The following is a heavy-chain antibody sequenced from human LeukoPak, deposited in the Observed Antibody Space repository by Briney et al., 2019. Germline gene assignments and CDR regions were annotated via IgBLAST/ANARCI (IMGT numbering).Heavy chain of an antibody. CDR3: AKGSSGTAMVAYYFDY. CDR1: GFTFSSYA. Sequence: PGGSLRLSCAASGFTFSSYAMSWVRQAPGKGLEWVLAISGSGGSTYYADSVKGRFTISRDNSKNTLYLQMNSLRAEDTAVYYCAKGSSGTAMVAYYFDYWGQGTLVTVSS. CDR2: ISGSGGST. D-gene: IGHD5-18*01. V-gene: IGHV3-23*01. J-gene: IGHJ4*02.